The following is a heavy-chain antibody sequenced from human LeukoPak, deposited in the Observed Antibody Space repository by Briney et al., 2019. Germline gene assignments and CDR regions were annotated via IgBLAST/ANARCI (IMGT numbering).Heavy chain of an antibody. D-gene: IGHD5-24*01. CDR1: GFTFSSFA. CDR2: ISGSGDNT. Sequence: GGSLRLSCAASGFTFSSFAISWVRQAPGKGLEWVSGISGSGDNTYYADSVKGRFTISRDNSKNTLYLQMNSLRAEDTAVYYCAKDFVMAIINEGGPWGWFDPWGQGTLVTVSS. J-gene: IGHJ5*02. CDR3: AKDFVMAIINEGGPWGWFDP. V-gene: IGHV3-23*01.